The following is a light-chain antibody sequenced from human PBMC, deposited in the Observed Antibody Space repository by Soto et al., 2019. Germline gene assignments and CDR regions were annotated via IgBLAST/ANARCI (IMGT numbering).Light chain of an antibody. J-gene: IGKJ5*01. Sequence: VVTLSPGTLSLSQGERATLSCRASQSVSGGYLAWYQQKRGQAPRLLIYDTSGRATGTPDRFSGSGSGTDFTLTISRLEPEDCAVYLCQQYGGSPITFGQGTRLEIK. V-gene: IGKV3-20*01. CDR1: QSVSGGY. CDR2: DTS. CDR3: QQYGGSPIT.